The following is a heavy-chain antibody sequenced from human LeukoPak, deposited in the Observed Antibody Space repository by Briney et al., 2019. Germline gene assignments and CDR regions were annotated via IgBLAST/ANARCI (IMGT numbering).Heavy chain of an antibody. J-gene: IGHJ4*02. CDR3: ARVPDTSGYYYYFDY. CDR1: GVSISSYY. CDR2: ISYSGGT. Sequence: SETLSLTCTVSGVSISSYYWSWIRQPPEKGPEWIGHISYSGGTTYNPSLRSRVTISMDTSKNQFSLNLSSVTAADTAVYYCARVPDTSGYYYYFDYRGQGTLVTVSS. V-gene: IGHV4-59*01. D-gene: IGHD3-22*01.